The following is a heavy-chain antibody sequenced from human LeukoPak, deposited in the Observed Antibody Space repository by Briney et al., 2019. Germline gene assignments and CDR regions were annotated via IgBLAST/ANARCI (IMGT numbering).Heavy chain of an antibody. D-gene: IGHD2-2*01. Sequence: GRSLRLSCAASGFTFNSYAMHWVRQAPGKGLEWVAVISYDGSNKYYADSVKGRFTISRDNSKNTLYLQMNSLRAEDTAVYYCARDRGRSNSYCSSTSCLPRAFDYWGQGTLVTVSS. V-gene: IGHV3-30-3*01. J-gene: IGHJ4*02. CDR2: ISYDGSNK. CDR1: GFTFNSYA. CDR3: ARDRGRSNSYCSSTSCLPRAFDY.